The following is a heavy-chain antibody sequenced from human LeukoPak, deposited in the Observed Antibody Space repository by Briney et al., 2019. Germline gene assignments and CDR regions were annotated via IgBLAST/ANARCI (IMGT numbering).Heavy chain of an antibody. CDR2: ISSSSSYI. CDR1: GFTFSSYS. CDR3: ARFQCSSTSCYGKYYFDY. J-gene: IGHJ4*02. Sequence: PGGPLRLSCAASGFTFSSYSMNWVRQAPGKGLEWVSSISSSSSYIYYADSVKGRFTISRDNAKNSLYLQMNSLRAEDTAVYYCARFQCSSTSCYGKYYFDYWGQGTLVTVSS. D-gene: IGHD2-2*01. V-gene: IGHV3-21*01.